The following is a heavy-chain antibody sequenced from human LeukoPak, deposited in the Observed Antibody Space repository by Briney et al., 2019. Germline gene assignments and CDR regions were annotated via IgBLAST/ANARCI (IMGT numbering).Heavy chain of an antibody. V-gene: IGHV4-34*01. J-gene: IGHJ4*02. D-gene: IGHD3-22*01. CDR1: GGSFSGYY. CDR3: ARGDYYDSSGSTPPFDY. CDR2: INHSGST. Sequence: SETLSLTCAVYGGSFSGYYWSWIRQPPGKGLEWIGEINHSGSTNYNPSLKSRVTVSVDTSKNQFSLKLSSVTAADTAVYYCARGDYYDSSGSTPPFDYWGQGTLVTVSS.